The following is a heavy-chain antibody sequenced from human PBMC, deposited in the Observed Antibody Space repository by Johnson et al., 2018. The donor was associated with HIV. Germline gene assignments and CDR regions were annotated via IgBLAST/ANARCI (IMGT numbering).Heavy chain of an antibody. CDR2: ISYDGSNK. CDR1: GFTFSSYA. V-gene: IGHV3-30*04. J-gene: IGHJ3*02. Sequence: QVQLVESGGGLIQPGGSLRLSCAASGFTFSSYAMHWVRQATGKGLEWVAVISYDGSNKYYADSVKGRFTISSDNSKNTLYLQMNSLRAEDTAVYYCARDQYSWSHRRPGAFDIWGQGTMVTVSS. D-gene: IGHD1-26*01. CDR3: ARDQYSWSHRRPGAFDI.